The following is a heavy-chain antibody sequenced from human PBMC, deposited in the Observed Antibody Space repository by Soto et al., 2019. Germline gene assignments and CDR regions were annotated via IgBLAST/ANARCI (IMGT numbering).Heavy chain of an antibody. Sequence: ASVKVSCKASGYTSTSYYMHWVRQAPGQGLEWMGIINPSGGSTSYAQKFQGRVTMTTDTSTSTAYMELRSLRSDDTAVYYCARGVGSGTYYNQYNWFDPWGQGTLVTVSS. CDR3: ARGVGSGTYYNQYNWFDP. J-gene: IGHJ5*02. D-gene: IGHD3-10*01. V-gene: IGHV1-46*01. CDR1: GYTSTSYY. CDR2: INPSGGST.